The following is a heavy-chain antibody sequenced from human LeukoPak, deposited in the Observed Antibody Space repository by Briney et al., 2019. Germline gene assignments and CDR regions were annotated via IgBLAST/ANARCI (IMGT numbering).Heavy chain of an antibody. V-gene: IGHV3-15*01. D-gene: IGHD1-26*01. CDR3: ITDPGEWEPI. CDR2: IKSKKDGGTT. CDR1: GLTFSNAW. J-gene: IGHJ3*02. Sequence: GGSLRLSCAASGLTFSNAWMSWVRQAPGKGLEWVGRIKSKKDGGTTDYGAPVKGRFIISRDDSENTLYLQMNGLKIVDTAVYYCITDPGEWEPIWGQGTMVTVSS.